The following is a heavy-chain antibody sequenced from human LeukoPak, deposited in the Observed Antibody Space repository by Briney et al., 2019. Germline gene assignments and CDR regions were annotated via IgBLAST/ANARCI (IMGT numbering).Heavy chain of an antibody. CDR1: GFTFSNYE. CDR2: ISSSGVLI. CDR3: VKGRISEDGLDF. D-gene: IGHD6-13*01. V-gene: IGHV3-48*03. J-gene: IGHJ4*02. Sequence: RTGGSLRLSCAPSGFTFSNYEMNWVRQAPGKGLEWVSFISSSGVLIYYADSVKGRFTISRDNAKNSLYLQMNSLRAEDTAVYYCVKGRISEDGLDFWGQGTLVTVSS.